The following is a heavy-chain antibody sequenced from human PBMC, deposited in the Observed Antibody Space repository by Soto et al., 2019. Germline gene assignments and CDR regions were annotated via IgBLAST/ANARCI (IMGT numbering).Heavy chain of an antibody. CDR2: ISGSGRYT. Sequence: GGSLRLSCAASGFTFDSCVMSWVRQAPGNGLEWLSLISGSGRYTDYADSVKGRFTVSRDNSKNTVYLQMNSLRVEDTALYYCAKDPPSERMQPDYGMDVWGQGTTVTVSS. D-gene: IGHD6-13*01. CDR3: AKDPPSERMQPDYGMDV. CDR1: GFTFDSCV. V-gene: IGHV3-23*01. J-gene: IGHJ6*02.